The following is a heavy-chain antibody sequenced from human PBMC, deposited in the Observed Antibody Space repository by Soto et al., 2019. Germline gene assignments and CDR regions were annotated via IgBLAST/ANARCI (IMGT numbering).Heavy chain of an antibody. V-gene: IGHV4-34*01. CDR3: AEAKHRAATGGYDINV. Sequence: QVQRQQWGAGLLKPSETLSLTCAVYGGSFSGYYWSWIRQPPGKGLEWIGEINHSGSTNYNPSLNSNINISVDTSKNQYTQKQSSLHAADTAIYYCAEAKHRAATGGYDINVWGQGTTVTVSS. CDR2: INHSGST. D-gene: IGHD6-13*01. CDR1: GGSFSGYY. J-gene: IGHJ6*02.